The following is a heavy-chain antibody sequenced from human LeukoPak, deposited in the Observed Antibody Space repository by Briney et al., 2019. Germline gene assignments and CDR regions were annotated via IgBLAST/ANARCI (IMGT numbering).Heavy chain of an antibody. CDR1: GFTFSSYS. CDR2: ISSSSSYI. J-gene: IGHJ6*03. D-gene: IGHD2-2*01. V-gene: IGHV3-21*01. Sequence: GGSLRLSCAASGFTFSSYSMNWVRQAPGKGLEWVSSISSSSSYIYYADSVKGRFTISRDNAKNSLYLQMNSLRAEDTAVYYCAGDGSTSFRYYMDVWGKGTTVTVSS. CDR3: AGDGSTSFRYYMDV.